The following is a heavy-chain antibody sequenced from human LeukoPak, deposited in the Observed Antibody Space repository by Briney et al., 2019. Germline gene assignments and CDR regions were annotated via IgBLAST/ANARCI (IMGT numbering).Heavy chain of an antibody. D-gene: IGHD5-18*01. V-gene: IGHV4-34*01. J-gene: IGHJ4*02. Sequence: SETLSLTCAVYGGSFRGYYWSWIRQPPGKGLEWIGEINHSGSTNYNPSLKSRVTISVDTSKNQFSLKLSSVTAADTAVYYCARVGRIQLWPDFDYWGQGTLVTVSS. CDR2: INHSGST. CDR1: GGSFRGYY. CDR3: ARVGRIQLWPDFDY.